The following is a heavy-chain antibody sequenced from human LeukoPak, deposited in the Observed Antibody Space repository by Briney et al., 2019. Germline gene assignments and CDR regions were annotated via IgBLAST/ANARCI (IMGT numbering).Heavy chain of an antibody. CDR3: ARNTYSGYDFDC. V-gene: IGHV4-31*03. J-gene: IGHJ4*02. CDR2: IYYSGST. Sequence: PSETLSLTCTVSGGSISSGGYYWSWIRQHPGKGLEWIGYIYYSGSTYYNPSLKSRVTISVDTSKNQFSLKLSSVTAADTAVYYCARNTYSGYDFDCWGQGTLVTVSS. CDR1: GGSISSGGYY. D-gene: IGHD5-12*01.